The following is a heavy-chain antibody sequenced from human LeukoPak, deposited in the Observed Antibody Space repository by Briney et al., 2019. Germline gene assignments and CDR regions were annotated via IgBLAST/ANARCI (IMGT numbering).Heavy chain of an antibody. D-gene: IGHD6-13*01. CDR3: ARGPKRYDRSWQHIGFDY. V-gene: IGHV4-59*01. Sequence: SETLSLTCTVSVGSLSTYYWSWIRQPPSKGLEGMGYIYYSGSTDYNPSLKSRVTILVDTSKNQFSLKLSSVTAADTAVYYCARGPKRYDRSWQHIGFDYWGQGTLVTVSS. J-gene: IGHJ4*02. CDR1: VGSLSTYY. CDR2: IYYSGST.